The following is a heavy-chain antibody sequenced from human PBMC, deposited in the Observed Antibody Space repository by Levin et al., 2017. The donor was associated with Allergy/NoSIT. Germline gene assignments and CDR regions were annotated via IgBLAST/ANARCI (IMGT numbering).Heavy chain of an antibody. CDR1: GYSFTSYW. V-gene: IGHV5-51*01. Sequence: ASVKVSCKGSGYSFTSYWIGWVRQMPGKGLEWMGIIYPGDSDTRYSPSFQGQVTISADKSISTAYLQWSSLKASDIAKYYCARMYSSSWDGMDVWGQGTTVTVSS. CDR2: IYPGDSDT. J-gene: IGHJ6*02. D-gene: IGHD6-13*01. CDR3: ARMYSSSWDGMDV.